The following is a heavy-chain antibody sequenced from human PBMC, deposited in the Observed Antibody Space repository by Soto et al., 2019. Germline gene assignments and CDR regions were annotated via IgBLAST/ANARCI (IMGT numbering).Heavy chain of an antibody. D-gene: IGHD3-3*01. V-gene: IGHV4-34*01. J-gene: IGHJ5*02. CDR3: ATLGHYDFWSGFRKGNWFDP. CDR1: GGSFIGYY. Sequence: QVQLQQWGAGLLKPSETVSLTCAVYGGSFIGYYGTWIRQPPGKGLEWIGEINHSGSTNYNPSLKSRVTISADTSKNQFSLRLSSVTAADTAVYYCATLGHYDFWSGFRKGNWFDPWGQGTQVTVSS. CDR2: INHSGST.